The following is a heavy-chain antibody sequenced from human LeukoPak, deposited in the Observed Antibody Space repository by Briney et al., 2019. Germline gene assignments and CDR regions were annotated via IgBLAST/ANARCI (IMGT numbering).Heavy chain of an antibody. D-gene: IGHD4-17*01. Sequence: SSETLSLTCTVSGGSISSSSYYWGWLRQPPGKGLEWIGSIYYSGSTYYNPSLKSRVTISVDTSKNQFSLKLSSVTAADTAVYYCARLSTTETGPEYWGQRTLVTVSS. CDR3: ARLSTTETGPEY. CDR1: GGSISSSSYY. CDR2: IYYSGST. J-gene: IGHJ4*02. V-gene: IGHV4-39*01.